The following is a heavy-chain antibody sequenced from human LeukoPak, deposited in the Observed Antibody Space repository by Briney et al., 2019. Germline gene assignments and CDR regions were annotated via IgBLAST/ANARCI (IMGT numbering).Heavy chain of an antibody. V-gene: IGHV3-23*01. CDR2: IGGRDSGT. D-gene: IGHD3-9*01. CDR3: AKWGDYDILTGYYDSDY. CDR1: GFIFSNYA. J-gene: IGHJ4*02. Sequence: GASPRLSCAASGFIFSNYAMSWVRQAPGKGLEWVSAIGGRDSGTYYADSVRGRFTVSRDDPKNTLYLQMNTLRAEDTAVYYCAKWGDYDILTGYYDSDYWGQGTLVTVSS.